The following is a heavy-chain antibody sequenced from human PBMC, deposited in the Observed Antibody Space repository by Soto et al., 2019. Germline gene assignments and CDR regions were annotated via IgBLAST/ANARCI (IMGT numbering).Heavy chain of an antibody. Sequence: TSETLSLTCSVSGGSIISYYWSWIRQPPGKGLEWIGYIYYSGSTNYNPSLKSRVTILVDTSKNQFSLKLSSVTAADTAVYYCARDRVDRFDYWGQGSLVTVSS. CDR1: GGSIISYY. V-gene: IGHV4-59*01. D-gene: IGHD3-22*01. CDR2: IYYSGST. J-gene: IGHJ4*02. CDR3: ARDRVDRFDY.